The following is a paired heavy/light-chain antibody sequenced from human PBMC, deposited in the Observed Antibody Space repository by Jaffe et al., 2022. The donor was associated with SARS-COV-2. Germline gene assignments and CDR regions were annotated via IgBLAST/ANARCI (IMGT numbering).Light chain of an antibody. J-gene: IGKJ3*01. Sequence: DIVMTQSPDSLAVSLGERATINCKSSQSVLFSSNKKNYLAWYQQRPGQPPKLLIYWASTRESGVPDRFSGSGSGTDFTLTISSLQAEDVAVYYCQQYYSTPHTFGPGTKVDIK. V-gene: IGKV4-1*01. CDR2: WAS. CDR3: QQYYSTPHT. CDR1: QSVLFSSNKKNY.
Heavy chain of an antibody. V-gene: IGHV3-15*01. D-gene: IGHD3-16*02. CDR2: IKSKNDGGTT. J-gene: IGHJ4*02. Sequence: EVQLVESGGGLVKPGGSLRLSCVGSGFSFSNAWMSWVRQAPGKGLEWVARIKSKNDGGTTDYAAPVKGRFTISRDDSKTTLYLQMNSLKTEDTALYYCTTHRDTKYGGYYWGQGSLVTVSS. CDR1: GFSFSNAW. CDR3: TTHRDTKYGGYY.